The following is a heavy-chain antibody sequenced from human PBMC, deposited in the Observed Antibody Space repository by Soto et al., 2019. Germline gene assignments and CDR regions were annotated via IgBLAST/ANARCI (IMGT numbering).Heavy chain of an antibody. J-gene: IGHJ5*02. Sequence: PSETLSLTCTVSGGSISSSSYYWGWIRQPPGKGLEWIGTIYFTGNTYYTPSLKSRLTMSIDTSKNEFSLRLNSVTAADTAVYYFAGQTFTIAAASYGRSNWFDPWGAGTLVTGSS. CDR2: IYFTGNT. V-gene: IGHV4-39*01. D-gene: IGHD6-25*01. CDR3: AGQTFTIAAASYGRSNWFDP. CDR1: GGSISSSSYY.